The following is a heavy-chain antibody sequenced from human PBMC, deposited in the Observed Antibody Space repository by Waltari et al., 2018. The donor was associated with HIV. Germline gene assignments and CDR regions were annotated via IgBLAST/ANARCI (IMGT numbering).Heavy chain of an antibody. J-gene: IGHJ4*02. CDR2: IKSKTDGGTT. D-gene: IGHD3-22*01. CDR3: TTDYYYDSSGYYKIDY. CDR1: GFTFSNAW. Sequence: EVQLVESGGGLVKPGGSLRLSCAASGFTFSNAWMSWVRQAPGKGLEWVGRIKSKTDGGTTDYAAPVKGRFTISRDDSKNTLYLQMNSLKTEDTAVYYCTTDYYYDSSGYYKIDYWGQGTLVTVSS. V-gene: IGHV3-15*01.